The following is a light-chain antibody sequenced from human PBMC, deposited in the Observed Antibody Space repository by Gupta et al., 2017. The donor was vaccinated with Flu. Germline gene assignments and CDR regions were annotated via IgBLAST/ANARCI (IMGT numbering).Light chain of an antibody. Sequence: SYGLTPPPSVSVAPGQTARITWGGNNIGSKSVHWYQQKAGQAPVVVVYDDSDRPSGIPERFSGSNSGNTATLTISRVEAGDEADYYCQVWDSSSDRGVFGGGTKLTVL. CDR1: NIGSKS. CDR2: DDS. J-gene: IGLJ3*02. V-gene: IGLV3-21*02. CDR3: QVWDSSSDRGV.